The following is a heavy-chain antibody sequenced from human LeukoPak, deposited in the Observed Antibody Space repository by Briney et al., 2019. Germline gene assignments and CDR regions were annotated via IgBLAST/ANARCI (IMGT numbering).Heavy chain of an antibody. CDR3: ARGSPPSV. CDR1: GGSVSSGSYY. CDR2: IYYSGST. D-gene: IGHD1-26*01. V-gene: IGHV4-61*01. Sequence: KASETLSLTCTVSGGSVSSGSYYGSWIRQPPGKGLEWIGYIYYSGSTKYNPSLKSRVTISIDTSKNQFSLKLSSVTAADTAVYYCARGSPPSVWGQGTTVTVSS. J-gene: IGHJ6*02.